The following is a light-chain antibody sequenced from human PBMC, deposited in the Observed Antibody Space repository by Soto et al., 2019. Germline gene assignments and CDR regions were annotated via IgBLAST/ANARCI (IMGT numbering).Light chain of an antibody. CDR3: HQTTSVPRT. J-gene: IGKJ2*02. Sequence: DIQMTQSPSFVSASVGDRVTITCRSSHGISSWLAWYQHKPGRAPKLLIHAPSSLESGVPSRFSGSGSGTDFTLTISSLQTEDFASYYCHQTTSVPRTFGLGTKVEIK. V-gene: IGKV1-12*01. CDR1: HGISSW. CDR2: APS.